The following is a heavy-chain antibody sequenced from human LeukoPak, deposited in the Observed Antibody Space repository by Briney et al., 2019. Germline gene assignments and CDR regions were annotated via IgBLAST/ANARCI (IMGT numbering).Heavy chain of an antibody. V-gene: IGHV3-7*01. J-gene: IGHJ4*02. CDR3: ARDNVRDGGIAAAGTDY. D-gene: IGHD6-13*01. CDR1: GFTFSSYW. CDR2: IKQDGSEK. Sequence: PGGSLRLSCVASGFTFSSYWMSWVRQAPGKGQEWVANIKQDGSEKYYVDSVKGRFTISRDNAKNSLYLQMNSLRAEDTAVYYCARDNVRDGGIAAAGTDYWGQGTLVTVSS.